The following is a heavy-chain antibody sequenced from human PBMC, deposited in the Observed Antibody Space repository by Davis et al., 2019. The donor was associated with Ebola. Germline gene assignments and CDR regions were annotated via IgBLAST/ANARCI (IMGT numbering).Heavy chain of an antibody. D-gene: IGHD5/OR15-5a*01. J-gene: IGHJ6*02. CDR3: AKSVAPPEDFYYYGLDV. V-gene: IGHV1-8*02. CDR2: VNPQIGKT. Sequence: AASVKVSCKASGYSFIDYDINWVRQAPGQGLEWMGWVNPQIGKTGYAEKFRGRVTMTTDTTVGTAYLELSSLRSDDTAVYYCAKSVAPPEDFYYYGLDVWGQGSTVTVSS. CDR1: GYSFIDYD.